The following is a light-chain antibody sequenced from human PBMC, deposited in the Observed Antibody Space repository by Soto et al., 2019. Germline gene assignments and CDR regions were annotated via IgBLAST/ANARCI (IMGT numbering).Light chain of an antibody. V-gene: IGLV1-47*01. CDR1: SSNIGSNY. CDR3: AAWDDSLSGYV. J-gene: IGLJ1*01. CDR2: RNN. Sequence: QSVLTQPPSASGTPGQWVTISCSGSSSNIGSNYVYWYQQLPGTAPKLLIYRNNQRPSGVPDRFSGSKSGTSASLAISGLRSEDEADYYCAAWDDSLSGYVFGTGTQVTVL.